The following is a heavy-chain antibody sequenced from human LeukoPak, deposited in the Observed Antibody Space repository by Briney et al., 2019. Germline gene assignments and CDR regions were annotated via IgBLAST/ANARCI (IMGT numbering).Heavy chain of an antibody. CDR1: GGSISSSNW. Sequence: SGTLSLTCAVSGGSISSSNWWSWVRQPPGKGLEWIGEIYHSGSTNYNPSLESRVTISVDKSKNQFSLKLSSVTAADTAVYYCAGVGITMVRGVIGFDYWGQGTLVTVSS. J-gene: IGHJ4*02. CDR3: AGVGITMVRGVIGFDY. V-gene: IGHV4-4*02. CDR2: IYHSGST. D-gene: IGHD3-10*01.